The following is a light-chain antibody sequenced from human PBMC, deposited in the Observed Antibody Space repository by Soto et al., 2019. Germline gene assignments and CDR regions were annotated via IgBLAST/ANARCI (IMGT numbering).Light chain of an antibody. CDR1: MRDVGAYDY. V-gene: IGLV2-14*03. CDR3: TSFAPGRVYV. CDR2: EVS. J-gene: IGLJ1*01. Sequence: QSALTQPASVSGSAGQSITISCSGTMRDVGAYDYVSWYHQHPGRAPKLIIYEVSHRFSGLSYRFSGSKSGNTASLTISGLQAEDEGDYYCTSFAPGRVYVFGSGTKVTVL.